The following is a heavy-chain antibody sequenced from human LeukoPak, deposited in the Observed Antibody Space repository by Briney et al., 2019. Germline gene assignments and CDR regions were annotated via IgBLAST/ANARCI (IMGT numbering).Heavy chain of an antibody. CDR3: ARVSAEVSKYYDSSGDYRT. J-gene: IGHJ5*02. D-gene: IGHD3-22*01. V-gene: IGHV1-69*01. CDR1: GGTFSSYA. Sequence: GSSVKVSCKAFGGTFSSYAVSWVRQAPGQGLEWMGGNIPIFGTANYAQKFQGRVTITEDESTSTAYMELSSLRSEDTAAYYCARVSAEVSKYYDSSGDYRTWGQGTLVTVSS. CDR2: NIPIFGTA.